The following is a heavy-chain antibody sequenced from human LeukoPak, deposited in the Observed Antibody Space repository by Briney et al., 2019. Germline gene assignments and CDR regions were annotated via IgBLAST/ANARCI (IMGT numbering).Heavy chain of an antibody. V-gene: IGHV3-74*01. J-gene: IGHJ6*02. Sequence: GGSLRPSCAASGFTFSSYWMYWVRQAPGKGLVWVSRINSDGSSTSYADSVKGRFTISRDNAKNTLYVQMNSLRAEDTAMYYCARGYYCALDVWGQGTTVTVSS. CDR2: INSDGSST. CDR1: GFTFSSYW. CDR3: ARGYYCALDV.